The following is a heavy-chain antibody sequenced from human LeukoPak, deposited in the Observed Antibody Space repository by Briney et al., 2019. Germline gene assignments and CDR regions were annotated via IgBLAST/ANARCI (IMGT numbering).Heavy chain of an antibody. CDR1: GFTFTTYA. Sequence: GGSLRLSCAASGFTFTTYAMSWVRQAPGKGLEWVSAISGTGGSTYYADSVKGRFTISRDNSKNTLYLQMNSLRAEDTAVYYCAKGFGDYYYYMDVWGKGTTVTVSS. CDR3: AKGFGDYYYYMDV. CDR2: ISGTGGST. J-gene: IGHJ6*03. V-gene: IGHV3-23*01. D-gene: IGHD3-16*01.